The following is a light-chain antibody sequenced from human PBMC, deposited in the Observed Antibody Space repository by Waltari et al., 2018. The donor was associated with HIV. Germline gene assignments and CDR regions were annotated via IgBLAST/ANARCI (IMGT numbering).Light chain of an antibody. Sequence: EIVLTQSPATLSLSPGEIATLSCRASQSVSSSLAWYQQKPGQAPRLLIFDASNRATGIPARFSGSGSGTDFTLTISSLEPEDFAVYYCQQRSNWPITFGQGTRLEIK. J-gene: IGKJ5*01. V-gene: IGKV3-11*01. CDR1: QSVSSS. CDR2: DAS. CDR3: QQRSNWPIT.